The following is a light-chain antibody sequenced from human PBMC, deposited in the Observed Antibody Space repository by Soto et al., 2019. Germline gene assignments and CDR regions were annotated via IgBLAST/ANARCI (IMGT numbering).Light chain of an antibody. J-gene: IGLJ3*02. CDR2: ENN. CDR1: SSNMGNNY. V-gene: IGLV1-51*02. Sequence: QSVWTQPPSVSAAPGQKVTISFSGSSSNMGNNYVSWYQQLPGTAPKLLIYENNKRPSGFPDRFSGSKSGTSATLGITGLQTGDEADYYCGTWDSSLSAGVFGGGTQLTVL. CDR3: GTWDSSLSAGV.